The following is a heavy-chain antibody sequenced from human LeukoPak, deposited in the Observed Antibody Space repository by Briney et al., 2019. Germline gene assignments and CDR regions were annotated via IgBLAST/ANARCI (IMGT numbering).Heavy chain of an antibody. CDR1: GYTFTSYY. Sequence: GASVKVSCKASGYTFTSYYMHWVRQAPGQGLEWMGIINPSGGSTSYAQKFQGRVTMTRDTSTSTVYMELSSLRSEDTAVYYCARDGIGRNYDSSGYSYFDYWGQGTLVTVSS. CDR3: ARDGIGRNYDSSGYSYFDY. J-gene: IGHJ4*02. V-gene: IGHV1-46*01. D-gene: IGHD3-22*01. CDR2: INPSGGST.